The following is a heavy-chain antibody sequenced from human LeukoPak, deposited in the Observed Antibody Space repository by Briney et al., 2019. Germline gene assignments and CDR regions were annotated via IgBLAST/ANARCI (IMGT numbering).Heavy chain of an antibody. Sequence: GEPLKISCKGSGYSFTNYWIGWVRQKPGKGLEWMGIIYPGDSDTRYSPSFQGQVTISADKSISTAYLQWSSLKASDTAMYYCAKTHYSSGYYADFDYWGQGTLVTVSS. J-gene: IGHJ4*02. CDR2: IYPGDSDT. CDR1: GYSFTNYW. V-gene: IGHV5-51*01. D-gene: IGHD3-22*01. CDR3: AKTHYSSGYYADFDY.